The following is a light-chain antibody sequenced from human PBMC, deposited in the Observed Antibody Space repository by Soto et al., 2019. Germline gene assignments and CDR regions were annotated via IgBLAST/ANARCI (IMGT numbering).Light chain of an antibody. V-gene: IGKV2-28*01. J-gene: IGKJ4*02. CDR1: RSILGSSGYNF. CDR3: EQGLGVQFT. Sequence: EIVLTQSPLSLPVTPGEPASISCRSSRSILGSSGYNFLNWYLQKPGQFPQLLIYLGSSRASGVPDRFRCCGSRVYFTLTISRGVSGDVGVYFREQGLGVQFTFGGGNNVE. CDR2: LGS.